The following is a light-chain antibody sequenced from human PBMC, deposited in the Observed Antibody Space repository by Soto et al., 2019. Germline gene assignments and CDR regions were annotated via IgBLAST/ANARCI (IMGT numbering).Light chain of an antibody. CDR1: QGITSW. CDR3: QQANSSPPSLT. Sequence: DIQMTQSPSSVSASVGDTVTITCRASQGITSWLAWYQQKPGKDPRLLIYTVSNLQSGVPARFIGSRPGADFALTINGRQPEDFAAYYCQQANSSPPSLTFGGGTKVQIK. J-gene: IGKJ4*01. V-gene: IGKV1D-12*01. CDR2: TVS.